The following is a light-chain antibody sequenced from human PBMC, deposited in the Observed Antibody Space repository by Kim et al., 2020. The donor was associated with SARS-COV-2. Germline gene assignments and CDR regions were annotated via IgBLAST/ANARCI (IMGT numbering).Light chain of an antibody. Sequence: QSLPNPLTGTSRDVGGYSYVSWYQQHPGKAPNLIIYEASKRPSGVPDRFSGSKSGNTASLTVSGLQPEDEADYYCSSYAGSNNFEVFGGGTKLTVL. J-gene: IGLJ3*02. CDR3: SSYAGSNNFEV. V-gene: IGLV2-8*01. CDR2: EAS. CDR1: SRDVGGYSY.